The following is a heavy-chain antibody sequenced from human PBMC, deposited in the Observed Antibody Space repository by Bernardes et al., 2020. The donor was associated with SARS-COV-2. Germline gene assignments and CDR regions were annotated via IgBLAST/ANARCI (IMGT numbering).Heavy chain of an antibody. CDR3: ARDRDYCSSSNCYGGDY. J-gene: IGHJ4*02. V-gene: IGHV1-18*04. Sequence: SVKVSCKASGYTFRSYAISWVRQAPGQGLEWMGWISAYNGNPNYAQKLQGRVSMTTDTSTSTAYMELRSLRSDDTAVYYCARDRDYCSSSNCYGGDYWGQGTLVTVSP. D-gene: IGHD2-15*01. CDR1: GYTFRSYA. CDR2: ISAYNGNP.